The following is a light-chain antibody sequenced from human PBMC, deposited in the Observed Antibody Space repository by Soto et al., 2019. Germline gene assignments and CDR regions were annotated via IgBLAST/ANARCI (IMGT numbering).Light chain of an antibody. CDR1: QSLLNSNGNNY. CDR3: MQALRNPWT. Sequence: DIVMTQSPLSLPVTPGEPASISCTSSQSLLNSNGNNYLDWYLQKPGQSPQLLIHLGSKRASGVPDRLSASGSGTSFTLKISRVEAEDVGVYYCMQALRNPWTFGQGTKVEIK. J-gene: IGKJ1*01. CDR2: LGS. V-gene: IGKV2-28*01.